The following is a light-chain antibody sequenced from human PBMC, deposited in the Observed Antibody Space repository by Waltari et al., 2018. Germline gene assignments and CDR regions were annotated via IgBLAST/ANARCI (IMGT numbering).Light chain of an antibody. CDR3: GTWDSSLSGGV. CDR1: SSNVAKNS. V-gene: IGLV1-51*01. Sequence: QSVLTQPPSVSAAPGQRVTISCSGGSSNVAKNSLSWYRQLPGTAPPLLSFEDNEGPSGIPGRFSGSKSGTSASLDITGRQAGDEADYYCGTWDSSLSGGVFGGGTHLTVL. J-gene: IGLJ7*01. CDR2: EDN.